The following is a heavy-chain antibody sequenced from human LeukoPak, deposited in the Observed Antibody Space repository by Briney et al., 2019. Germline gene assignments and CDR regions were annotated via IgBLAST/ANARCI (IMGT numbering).Heavy chain of an antibody. CDR3: ARDVAFFGVVFPGLFVI. CDR2: IIPIFGTA. D-gene: IGHD3-3*01. Sequence: SVKVSCKASGGTFSSYAISWVRQAPGQGLEWMGGIIPIFGTANYAQKFQGRVTITTDESTSTAYMELSSLRSEDTAVYYCARDVAFFGVVFPGLFVIWGKGTMVTVFS. V-gene: IGHV1-69*05. CDR1: GGTFSSYA. J-gene: IGHJ3*02.